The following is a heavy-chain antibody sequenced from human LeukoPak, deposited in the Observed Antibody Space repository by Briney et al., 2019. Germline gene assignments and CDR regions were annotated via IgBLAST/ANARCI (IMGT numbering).Heavy chain of an antibody. D-gene: IGHD6-13*01. CDR1: GYSFTRYW. J-gene: IGHJ5*02. Sequence: GESLKISCKGSGYSFTRYWIGWVRRMPGKGLECMGIIYPGDSDTRYSPSFQGQVTISADKSISTAYPQWSSLKASDTAMYYCAASTAADNCFDPWGQGTLVTVSS. CDR2: IYPGDSDT. CDR3: AASTAADNCFDP. V-gene: IGHV5-51*01.